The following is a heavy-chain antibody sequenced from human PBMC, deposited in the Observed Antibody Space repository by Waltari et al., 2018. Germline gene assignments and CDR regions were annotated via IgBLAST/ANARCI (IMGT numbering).Heavy chain of an antibody. CDR1: GFSLSTSGMC. CDR2: IDWDDDK. J-gene: IGHJ3*02. Sequence: QVTLRESGPALVKPTQTPTLTCTFSGFSLSTSGMCVSWLRQPPGKALEWLARIDWDDDKYYSTSLKTRLTISKDTSKNQVVLTMTNMDPVDTATYYCARIRGSSRKEDAFDIWGQGTMVTVSS. D-gene: IGHD6-13*01. CDR3: ARIRGSSRKEDAFDI. V-gene: IGHV2-70*15.